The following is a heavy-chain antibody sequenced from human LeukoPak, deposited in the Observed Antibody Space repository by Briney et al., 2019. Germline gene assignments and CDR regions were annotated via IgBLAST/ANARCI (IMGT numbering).Heavy chain of an antibody. V-gene: IGHV4-59*11. CDR3: ARVSRIAGHFDY. Sequence: SKTLSLTCTVSGGSISSHYWSWIRQPPGKGLEWIGYIYYSGSTNYNPSLKSRVTISVDTSKNQFSLKLSSVTAADTAVYYCARVSRIAGHFDYWGQGTLVTVSS. CDR2: IYYSGST. J-gene: IGHJ4*02. D-gene: IGHD6-13*01. CDR1: GGSISSHY.